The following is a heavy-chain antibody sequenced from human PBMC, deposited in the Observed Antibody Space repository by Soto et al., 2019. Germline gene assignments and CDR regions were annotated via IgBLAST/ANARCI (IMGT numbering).Heavy chain of an antibody. V-gene: IGHV3-11*01. J-gene: IGHJ6*03. CDR3: ARDSGSPPDYYMDV. D-gene: IGHD1-26*01. CDR1: GFTFSDYY. Sequence: PGGSLRLSCAASGFTFSDYYMSWIRQAPGKGLEWVSYISNSGYTIHYTDSVKGRFTISRDNARNSLHLEMNSLRAEDTAVYYCARDSGSPPDYYMDVWGRGTTVTVSS. CDR2: ISNSGYTI.